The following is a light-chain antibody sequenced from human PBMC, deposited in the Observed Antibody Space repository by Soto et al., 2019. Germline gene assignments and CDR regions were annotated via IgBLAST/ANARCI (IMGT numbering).Light chain of an antibody. CDR2: KAS. V-gene: IGKV1-5*03. J-gene: IGKJ4*01. CDR3: HQYHIYPVT. Sequence: DIQMTQSPSTLSASVGDRVTITCRASQSVSTWLAWYQQKPGKAPKLLIHKASTLENGGPSRFNGRGSETEFTLTSRSPQPDDFAHYYSHQYHIYPVTFVGGTKVEIK. CDR1: QSVSTW.